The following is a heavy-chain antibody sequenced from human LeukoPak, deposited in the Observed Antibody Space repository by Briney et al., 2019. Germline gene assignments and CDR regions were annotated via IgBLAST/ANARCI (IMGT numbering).Heavy chain of an antibody. CDR2: IRSDGSNK. V-gene: IGHV3-30*02. D-gene: IGHD2-15*01. J-gene: IGHJ4*02. CDR1: GFSFSSYG. Sequence: GGSLRLSCAGSGFSFSSYGMHWVRQAPGKGLEWMAFIRSDGSNKYYADSVKGRFTISRDNSKNTLYLQMNSRRAEDTAVYYCAKAVVVAATSFDYWGQGTLVTVSS. CDR3: AKAVVVAATSFDY.